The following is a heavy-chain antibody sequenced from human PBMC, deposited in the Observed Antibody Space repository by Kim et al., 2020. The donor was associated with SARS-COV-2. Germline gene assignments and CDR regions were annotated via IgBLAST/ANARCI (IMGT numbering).Heavy chain of an antibody. D-gene: IGHD1-26*01. Sequence: GGSLRLSCAASGFTVSSNYMSWVRQAPGKGLELVSVIYSGGSTYYADSVKDRLTISRDNSKNTLYLQMNSLRAEDTDVYYCAGGEGVGATGFDYWGQGTLGTVSS. J-gene: IGHJ4*02. V-gene: IGHV3-53*01. CDR3: AGGEGVGATGFDY. CDR1: GFTVSSNY. CDR2: IYSGGST.